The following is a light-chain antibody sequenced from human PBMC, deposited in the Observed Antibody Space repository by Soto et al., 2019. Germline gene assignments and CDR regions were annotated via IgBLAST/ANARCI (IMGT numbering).Light chain of an antibody. CDR2: DAS. V-gene: IGKV1-5*01. J-gene: IGKJ1*01. Sequence: DIQMTQSPSTLSAAVGDRVTSTCRASQSISTWLAWYQQKPGKAPKLLIYDASSLESGVPSRFSGSGSGTEFTLTISSLQPDDFATYYCQQYYTYSWTFGQGTKVDI. CDR3: QQYYTYSWT. CDR1: QSISTW.